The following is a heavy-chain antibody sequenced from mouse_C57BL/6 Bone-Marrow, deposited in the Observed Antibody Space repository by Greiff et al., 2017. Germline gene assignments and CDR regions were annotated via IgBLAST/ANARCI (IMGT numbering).Heavy chain of an antibody. CDR1: GFNIKDDY. V-gene: IGHV14-4*01. Sequence: VQLQQSGAELVRPGASVKLSCTASGFNIKDDYMHWVKQRPEQGLEWIGWIDPENGDTEYASKFQGKATITADTSSNTAYLQLSSLTSEDTAVYDCTTYYYGSPAWFAYWGQGTLVTVSA. D-gene: IGHD1-1*01. CDR3: TTYYYGSPAWFAY. CDR2: IDPENGDT. J-gene: IGHJ3*01.